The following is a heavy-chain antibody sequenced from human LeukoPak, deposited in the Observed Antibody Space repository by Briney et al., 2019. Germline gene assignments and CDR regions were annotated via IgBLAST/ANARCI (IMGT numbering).Heavy chain of an antibody. CDR2: ISASGDVT. D-gene: IGHD1-26*01. J-gene: IGHJ3*02. V-gene: IGHV3-23*01. Sequence: GGSLRLSCAASRFSFSAYPMGWVRRAPGKGLEWVSGISASGDVTFHADPVKGRFTISRDNSKNTLYLQMNSLRAEDTAEYYCAKSLLTTASGTGRAFDIWGQGTMVTVSS. CDR1: RFSFSAYP. CDR3: AKSLLTTASGTGRAFDI.